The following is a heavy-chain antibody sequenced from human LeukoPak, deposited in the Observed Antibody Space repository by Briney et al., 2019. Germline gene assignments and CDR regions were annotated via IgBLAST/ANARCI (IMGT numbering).Heavy chain of an antibody. CDR2: INHSGST. CDR1: GGSFSGYY. Sequence: SETLSLTCAVYGGSFSGYYWSWIRQPLGKGLEWIGEINHSGSTNYNPSLKSRVTISVDTSKNQFSLKLSSVTAADTAVYYCARRGRLWYFDLWGRGTLVTVSS. V-gene: IGHV4-34*01. CDR3: ARRGRLWYFDL. J-gene: IGHJ2*01. D-gene: IGHD2-15*01.